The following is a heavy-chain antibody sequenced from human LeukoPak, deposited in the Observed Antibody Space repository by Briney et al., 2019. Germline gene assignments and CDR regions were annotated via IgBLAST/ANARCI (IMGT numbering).Heavy chain of an antibody. CDR2: MNPNSGNT. J-gene: IGHJ4*02. V-gene: IGHV1-8*01. CDR1: GYTFTSYD. CDR3: AKSSTVDTAMVAGY. Sequence: EASVKVSCKASGYTFTSYDINWVRQATGQGLEWMGWMNPNSGNTGYAQKFQGRVTMTRNTSISTAYMELSSLRAEDTAVYYCAKSSTVDTAMVAGYWGQGTLVTVSS. D-gene: IGHD5-18*01.